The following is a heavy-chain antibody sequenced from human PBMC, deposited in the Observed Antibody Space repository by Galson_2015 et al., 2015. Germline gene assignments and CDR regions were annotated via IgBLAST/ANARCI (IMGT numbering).Heavy chain of an antibody. J-gene: IGHJ5*02. CDR2: IKEDGSEK. D-gene: IGHD2-15*01. CDR1: GFSFSNYW. CDR3: AKEEVGIGYCSGGSCLYNYFDP. Sequence: SLRLSCAASGFSFSNYWMTWVRQAPGKGLEWVANIKEDGSEKYYVDSVKGRFTVSRDNAKNLLSLQVNSLRAEDTAVCYCAKEEVGIGYCSGGSCLYNYFDPWGQGTLVTVSS. V-gene: IGHV3-7*01.